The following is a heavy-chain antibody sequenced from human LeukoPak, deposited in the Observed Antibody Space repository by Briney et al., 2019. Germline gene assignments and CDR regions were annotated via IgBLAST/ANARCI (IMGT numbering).Heavy chain of an antibody. Sequence: GGSLRLSCAASGFTFSSYAMHWVRQAPGKGLEWVAVISYDGSNKYYADSVKGRFTISRDNSKNTLYLQMNSLRAEDTAVYYCAKRRAHCTSTTCLDNWGQGTLVTVSS. CDR2: ISYDGSNK. CDR1: GFTFSSYA. V-gene: IGHV3-30-3*02. D-gene: IGHD2-2*01. J-gene: IGHJ4*02. CDR3: AKRRAHCTSTTCLDN.